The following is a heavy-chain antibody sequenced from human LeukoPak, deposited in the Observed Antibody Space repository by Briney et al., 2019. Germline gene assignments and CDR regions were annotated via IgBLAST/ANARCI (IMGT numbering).Heavy chain of an antibody. CDR2: IIPIFGTA. CDR3: ARVSSGWPMYYFDY. Sequence: ASVKVSCKASGGTFTSYAISWVRQAPGQGLEWMGGIIPIFGTANYAQKFQGRVTITADESTSTAYMELSSLRSEDTAVYYCARVSSGWPMYYFDYWGQGTLVAVSS. CDR1: GGTFTSYA. V-gene: IGHV1-69*13. D-gene: IGHD6-19*01. J-gene: IGHJ4*02.